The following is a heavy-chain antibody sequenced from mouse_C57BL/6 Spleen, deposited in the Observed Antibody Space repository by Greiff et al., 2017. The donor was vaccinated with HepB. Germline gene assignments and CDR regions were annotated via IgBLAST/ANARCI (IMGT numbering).Heavy chain of an antibody. Sequence: VQLQQSGAELVRPGASVKLSCTASGFNIKDDYMHWVKQRPEQGLEWIGWIDPENGDTEYASKFQGKATITADTSSNTAYLQLSSLTSEDPAVYYCTKIYGLFAYWGQGTLVTVSA. D-gene: IGHD1-1*02. CDR1: GFNIKDDY. CDR3: TKIYGLFAY. V-gene: IGHV14-4*01. J-gene: IGHJ3*01. CDR2: IDPENGDT.